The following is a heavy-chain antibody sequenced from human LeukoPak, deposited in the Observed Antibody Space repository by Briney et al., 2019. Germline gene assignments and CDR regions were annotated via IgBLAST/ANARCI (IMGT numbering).Heavy chain of an antibody. D-gene: IGHD3-16*02. CDR1: GFTFSSYA. Sequence: PGRSLRLSCAASGFTFSSYAMHWVRQAPGKGLEWVAVISYDGSNKYYADSVKGRFTISRDNSKNTLYLQMNSQRAEDTAVYYCARADYDYVWGSYRCDYWGQGTLVTVSS. CDR3: ARADYDYVWGSYRCDY. J-gene: IGHJ4*02. CDR2: ISYDGSNK. V-gene: IGHV3-30-3*01.